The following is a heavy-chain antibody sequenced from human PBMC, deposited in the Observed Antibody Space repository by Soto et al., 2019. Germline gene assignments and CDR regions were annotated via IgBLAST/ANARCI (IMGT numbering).Heavy chain of an antibody. V-gene: IGHV3-30-3*01. CDR2: ISYDGSNK. J-gene: IGHJ4*02. D-gene: IGHD3-22*01. CDR3: ARDAHPDYDSSGYYSWTPVFSPRHFDY. Sequence: GGSLRLSCAASGFTFSSYAMHWVRQAPGKGLEWVAVISYDGSNKYYADSVKGRFTISRDNSKNTLYLQMNSLRAEDTAVYYCARDAHPDYDSSGYYSWTPVFSPRHFDYWGQGTLVTVSS. CDR1: GFTFSSYA.